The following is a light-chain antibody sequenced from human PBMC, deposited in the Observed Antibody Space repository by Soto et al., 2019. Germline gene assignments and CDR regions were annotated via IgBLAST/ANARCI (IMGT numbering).Light chain of an antibody. Sequence: EIVLTQSPATLSLSPGERATLSCRASQSVSTYLAWYQQKPGQAPRLLIYGASNRATGIPARFSGSGSGTDFTLIISSLEPEDFATYYCQQSSNWPLTFGGGTKVEIK. J-gene: IGKJ4*01. V-gene: IGKV3-11*01. CDR3: QQSSNWPLT. CDR2: GAS. CDR1: QSVSTY.